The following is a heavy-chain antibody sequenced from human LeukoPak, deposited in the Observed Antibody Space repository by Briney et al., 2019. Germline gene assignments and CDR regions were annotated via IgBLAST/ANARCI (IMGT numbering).Heavy chain of an antibody. Sequence: SETLSLTCTVSGGSLSSSSYYWAWIRPSPGKGLEWIGYIYSGGSTYYTPSLTSRVTISVDTSKNQFSLKLSSVTAADTAIYFCARQSRSGSGGYENAFDIWGQGTMVTVSS. V-gene: IGHV4-39*01. CDR1: GGSLSSSSYY. CDR2: IYSGGST. D-gene: IGHD5-12*01. J-gene: IGHJ3*02. CDR3: ARQSRSGSGGYENAFDI.